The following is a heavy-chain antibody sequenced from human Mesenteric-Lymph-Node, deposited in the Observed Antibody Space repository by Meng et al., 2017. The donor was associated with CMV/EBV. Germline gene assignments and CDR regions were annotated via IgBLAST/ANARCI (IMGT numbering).Heavy chain of an antibody. CDR3: ARAQETDSGYDPVDY. Sequence: SGYPFPAYSMHWVRQAPGQGLEWMGRVNPNSGGTHYAQKFQDRVTMTRDTSISTAYMELSRLRSDDTAVYYCARAQETDSGYDPVDYWGQGTLVTVSS. D-gene: IGHD5-12*01. V-gene: IGHV1-2*06. J-gene: IGHJ4*02. CDR1: GYPFPAYS. CDR2: VNPNSGGT.